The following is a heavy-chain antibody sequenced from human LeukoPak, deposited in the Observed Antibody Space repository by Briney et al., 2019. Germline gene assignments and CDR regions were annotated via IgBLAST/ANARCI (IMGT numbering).Heavy chain of an antibody. CDR1: GFTFSDSA. Sequence: GGSLRLSCVASGFTFSDSAMSWVRQAPGKGLEWVSTISASGDNTFYAESVRGRFTISRDNSKNTLYMQMNSLRAEDTALYYCAKYCKARTCYSGYDSWGQETLVTVSS. CDR3: AKYCKARTCYSGYDS. J-gene: IGHJ5*01. D-gene: IGHD2-15*01. CDR2: ISASGDNT. V-gene: IGHV3-23*01.